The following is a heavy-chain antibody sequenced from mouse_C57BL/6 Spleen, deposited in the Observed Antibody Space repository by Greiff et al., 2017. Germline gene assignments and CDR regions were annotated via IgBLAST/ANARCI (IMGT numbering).Heavy chain of an antibody. CDR2: IDPSDSDT. Sequence: VQLQQPGAELVRPGSSVKLSCKASGYTFTSYWMHWVKQRPIQGLEWIGNIDPSDSDTHYNQKFKDKATLTVDKSSSTAYMQLSSLTSEDSAVYYCARELYYGSSGYAMDYWGQGTSVTVSS. V-gene: IGHV1-52*01. J-gene: IGHJ4*01. D-gene: IGHD1-1*01. CDR1: GYTFTSYW. CDR3: ARELYYGSSGYAMDY.